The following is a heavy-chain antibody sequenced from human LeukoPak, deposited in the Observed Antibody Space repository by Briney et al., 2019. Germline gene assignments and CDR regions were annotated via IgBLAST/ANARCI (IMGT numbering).Heavy chain of an antibody. J-gene: IGHJ1*01. CDR2: IYPGDSDT. CDR3: ATQTYYYGSGSYSPFQH. D-gene: IGHD3-10*01. V-gene: IGHV5-51*01. CDR1: GYSFTSYW. Sequence: GESLQISCKGSGYSFTSYWIGWVRQMPGKGLEWMGIIYPGDSDTRYSPSFQGQVTISADKSISTAYLQWSSLKASDTAMYYCATQTYYYGSGSYSPFQHWGQGTLVTVSA.